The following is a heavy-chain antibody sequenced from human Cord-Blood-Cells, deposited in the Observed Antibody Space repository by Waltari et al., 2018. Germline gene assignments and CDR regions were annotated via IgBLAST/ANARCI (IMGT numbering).Heavy chain of an antibody. CDR2: IYHSGST. Sequence: QVQLQESGPGLVKPSGTLSLTSAVSVGSISSSNWGSVVRLPPGKGLEWIGEIYHSGSTNYNPSLKSRVTISVDKSKNQFSLKLSSVTAADTAVYYCARTNSGSYSGDAFDIWGQGTMVTVSS. CDR1: VGSISSSNW. D-gene: IGHD1-26*01. V-gene: IGHV4-4*02. J-gene: IGHJ3*02. CDR3: ARTNSGSYSGDAFDI.